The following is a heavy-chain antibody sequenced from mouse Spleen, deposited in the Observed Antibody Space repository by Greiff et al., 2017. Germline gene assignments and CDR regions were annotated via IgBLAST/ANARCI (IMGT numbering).Heavy chain of an antibody. CDR1: GFTFSDYY. V-gene: IGHV5-16*01. J-gene: IGHJ4*01. CDR3: ARDLSTTATDYAMDY. D-gene: IGHD1-2*01. CDR2: INYDGSST. Sequence: EVKLMESEGGLVQPGSSMKLSCTASGFTFSDYYMAWVRQVPEKGLEWVANINYDGSSTYYLDSLKSRFIISRDNAKNILYLQMSSLKSEDTATYYCARDLSTTATDYAMDYWGQGTSVTVSS.